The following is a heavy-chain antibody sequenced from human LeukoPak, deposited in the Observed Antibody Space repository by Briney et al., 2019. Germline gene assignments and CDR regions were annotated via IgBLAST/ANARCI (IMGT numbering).Heavy chain of an antibody. V-gene: IGHV3-48*03. CDR2: ISSSGSTI. Sequence: GGSLRLSCAASGFTFSSYAMSWVRQAPGKGLEWVSYISSSGSTIYYADSVKGRFTISRDNAKNSLYLQMNSLRAEDTAVYYCATFSLGYCSGGSCYPIDYWGQGTLVTVSS. CDR1: GFTFSSYA. J-gene: IGHJ4*02. CDR3: ATFSLGYCSGGSCYPIDY. D-gene: IGHD2-15*01.